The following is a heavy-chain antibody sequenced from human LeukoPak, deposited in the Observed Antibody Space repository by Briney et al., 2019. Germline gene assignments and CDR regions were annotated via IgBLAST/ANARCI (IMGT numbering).Heavy chain of an antibody. CDR2: IYYSGST. Sequence: SETLSLTCTVSGGSISSYYWSWIRQPPGKGLEWIGYIYYSGSTNYKPSLKSRVTISVDTSRNQFSLKLNSVTAADTAVYYCAKSNGYGLVDIWGQGTVVTVSS. CDR1: GGSISSYY. J-gene: IGHJ3*02. D-gene: IGHD3-10*01. CDR3: AKSNGYGLVDI. V-gene: IGHV4-59*12.